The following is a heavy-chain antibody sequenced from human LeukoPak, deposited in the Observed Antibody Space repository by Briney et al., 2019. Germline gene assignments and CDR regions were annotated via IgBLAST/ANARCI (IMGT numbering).Heavy chain of an antibody. CDR1: GGSISSNNYL. CDR3: ARDPDY. J-gene: IGHJ4*02. V-gene: IGHV4-39*02. CDR2: IHYSGNT. Sequence: SETLSLTCIVSGGSISSNNYLWGWTRQPPGKGLEWIGSIHYSGNTYYDPSLKSRVTVSVDTSKNQFSLKLSSLTAADTAVYYCARDPDYWGQGTLVTVSS.